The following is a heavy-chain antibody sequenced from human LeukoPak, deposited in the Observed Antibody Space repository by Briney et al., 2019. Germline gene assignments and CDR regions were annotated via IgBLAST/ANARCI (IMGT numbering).Heavy chain of an antibody. D-gene: IGHD3-22*01. CDR2: IYYSGST. J-gene: IGHJ4*02. V-gene: IGHV4-59*12. Sequence: PSETLSLTCTVSGGSISSYYWSWIRQPPGKGLEWIGYIYYSGSTNYNPSLKSRVTISVDTSKNQFSLKLSSVTAADTAVYYCARGPVRSFDSSGYGPPRVFYYFDYWGQGTLVTVSS. CDR1: GGSISSYY. CDR3: ARGPVRSFDSSGYGPPRVFYYFDY.